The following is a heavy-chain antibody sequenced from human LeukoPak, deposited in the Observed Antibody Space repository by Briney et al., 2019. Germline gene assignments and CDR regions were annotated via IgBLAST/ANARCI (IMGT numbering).Heavy chain of an antibody. V-gene: IGHV3-23*01. D-gene: IGHD3-3*01. Sequence: GGSLRLSCAASGFTFSDYAMNWVRQAPGKGLEWVSTISGSGGSTYYADSVKGRFTISRDNSKNTLYLQMNSLRAEDTAVYSCAKDGGGTIFGMVIILHYMDVWGKGTTVTVSS. CDR2: ISGSGGST. CDR1: GFTFSDYA. CDR3: AKDGGGTIFGMVIILHYMDV. J-gene: IGHJ6*03.